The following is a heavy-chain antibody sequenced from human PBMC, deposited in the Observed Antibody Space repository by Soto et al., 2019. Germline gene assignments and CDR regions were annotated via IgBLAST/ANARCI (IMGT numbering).Heavy chain of an antibody. V-gene: IGHV3-30*18. J-gene: IGHJ3*02. CDR2: ISYDGGNE. Sequence: QVQLVESGGGVVQPGRSLRLSCAASGFTFSHYALHWVRQAPGKGLEWVAGISYDGGNEYYADSEKGRFTISRDSPKNTLYLQMNSLRPEDTAAYYCVKGGTTSAFSTFDIWGRGTVVTVSS. CDR1: GFTFSHYA. CDR3: VKGGTTSAFSTFDI. D-gene: IGHD1-1*01.